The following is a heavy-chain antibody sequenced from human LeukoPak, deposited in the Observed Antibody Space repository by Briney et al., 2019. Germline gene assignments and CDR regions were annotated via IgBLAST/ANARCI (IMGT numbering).Heavy chain of an antibody. V-gene: IGHV1-2*06. D-gene: IGHD3-22*01. CDR3: AKDRVYYYDSGGYVDSFDV. J-gene: IGHJ3*01. Sequence: ASVKASCKASGYTFTGYYMHWVRQAPGQGVEGMGRINPNSGGTNYAQKFQGRVTMTTDSSTSTAYMELRSLRSDDTAVYYCAKDRVYYYDSGGYVDSFDVWGQGAMVTV. CDR2: INPNSGGT. CDR1: GYTFTGYY.